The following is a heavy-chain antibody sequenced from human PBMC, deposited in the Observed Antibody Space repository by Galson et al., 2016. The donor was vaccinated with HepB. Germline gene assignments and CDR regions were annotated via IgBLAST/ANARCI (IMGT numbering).Heavy chain of an antibody. CDR2: IHWNDDE. Sequence: PALVKPTQTLTLTCTFSGFSLTTSGAGVGWIRQPPGKALEWLAHIHWNDDEKYNPSLRSGITITKDTSKNQVVLTMTNVDPVDTATYDCSHVYCDNSGSSRIYDIWGQGTMVTVSS. D-gene: IGHD3-22*01. V-gene: IGHV2-5*01. J-gene: IGHJ3*02. CDR1: GFSLTTSGAG. CDR3: SHVYCDNSGSSRIYDI.